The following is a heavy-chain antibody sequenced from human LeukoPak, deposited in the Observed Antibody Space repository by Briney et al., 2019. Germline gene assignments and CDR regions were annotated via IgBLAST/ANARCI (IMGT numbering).Heavy chain of an antibody. D-gene: IGHD3-22*01. V-gene: IGHV3-7*01. CDR3: ARAPYYYDSSGYRSDYYYYYMDV. CDR1: GFTFSSYW. J-gene: IGHJ6*03. CDR2: IKQDGSEK. Sequence: PGGSLRLSCAASGFTFSSYWMSWVRQAPGKGLEWVANIKQDGSEKYYVDSVKGRFTISRDNAKNSLYLQMNSLRAEDTAVYYCARAPYYYDSSGYRSDYYYYYMDVWGKGTTVTVSS.